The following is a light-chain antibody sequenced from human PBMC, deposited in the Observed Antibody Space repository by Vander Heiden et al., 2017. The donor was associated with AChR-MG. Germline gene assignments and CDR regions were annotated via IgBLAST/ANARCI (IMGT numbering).Light chain of an antibody. CDR3: AAWDDSLSGPV. Sequence: QSVLTQPPSASGTPGQRVTISCSGRSSTSGSNYVYWYQQLPGTAPKLHIYRNNQRPSGVPDRFSGSKSGTSASLAISGLRSEDEADYYCAAWDDSLSGPVFGGGTKLTVL. CDR1: SSTSGSNY. J-gene: IGLJ3*02. V-gene: IGLV1-47*01. CDR2: RNN.